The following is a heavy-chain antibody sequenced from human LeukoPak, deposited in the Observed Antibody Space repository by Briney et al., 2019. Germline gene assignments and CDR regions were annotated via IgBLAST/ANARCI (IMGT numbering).Heavy chain of an antibody. CDR2: IYYSGST. V-gene: IGHV4-39*01. J-gene: IGHJ4*02. Sequence: SETLSLTCTVSGGSISSSTYYWGWIRQPPGKGLEWIGTIYYSGSTYYNPSLRSRVTISVDTSKNQFSLKLESVTAADTAVYYCARLFRAAAGPSFDYWGQGTVVTVSS. D-gene: IGHD6-13*01. CDR1: GGSISSSTYY. CDR3: ARLFRAAAGPSFDY.